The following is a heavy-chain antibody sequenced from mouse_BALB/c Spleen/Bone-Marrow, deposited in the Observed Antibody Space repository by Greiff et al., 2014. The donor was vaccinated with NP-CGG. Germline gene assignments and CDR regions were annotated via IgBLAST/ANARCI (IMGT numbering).Heavy chain of an antibody. J-gene: IGHJ2*01. CDR2: ISSVSTTI. D-gene: IGHD2-12*01. Sequence: EVMLVESGGGLVQPGGSRKLSCAASGFTFSSFGMHWVRQAPEKGLEWVAYISSVSTTISYADTVKGRFTISRDDPKNTLFLQMTSLRSGDTAMYYCARCSYDNFDYWGQGTTLTVSS. CDR3: ARCSYDNFDY. V-gene: IGHV5-17*02. CDR1: GFTFSSFG.